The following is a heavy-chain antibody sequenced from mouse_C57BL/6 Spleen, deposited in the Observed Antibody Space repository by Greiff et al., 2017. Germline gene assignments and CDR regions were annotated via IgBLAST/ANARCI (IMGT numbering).Heavy chain of an antibody. CDR2: IYPGDGDT. CDR1: GYAFSSYW. J-gene: IGHJ4*01. Sequence: QVQLQQSGAELVKPGASVQISCKASGYAFSSYWMNWVKQRPGKGLEWIGQIYPGDGDTNYNGKFKGKATLTADKSSSTAYMQLSSLTAEDSAVYFCARSGGGYAMDYWGQGTSVTVSS. V-gene: IGHV1-80*01. CDR3: ARSGGGYAMDY. D-gene: IGHD3-1*01.